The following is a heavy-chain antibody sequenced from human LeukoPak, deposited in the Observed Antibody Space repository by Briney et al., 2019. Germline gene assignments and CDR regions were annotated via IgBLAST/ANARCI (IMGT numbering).Heavy chain of an antibody. CDR1: GGSVSSGTYY. Sequence: SETLSLTCTVSGGSVSSGTYYWSWIRQPPGKGLEWIGYIYYSGSTNYNPSLKSRVTISVDTSKNQFSLKLSSVTAADTAVYYCARYYYHDSSGDYWGQGTLVTVSS. J-gene: IGHJ4*02. V-gene: IGHV4-61*01. CDR2: IYYSGST. CDR3: ARYYYHDSSGDY. D-gene: IGHD3-22*01.